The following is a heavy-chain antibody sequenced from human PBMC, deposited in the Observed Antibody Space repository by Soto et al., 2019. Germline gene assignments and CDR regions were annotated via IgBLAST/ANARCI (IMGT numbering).Heavy chain of an antibody. J-gene: IGHJ6*02. Sequence: GASVKVSCKASRGTFSSYAISWVRQAPGQGLEWMGGIIPIFGTANYAQKFQGRVTITADESTSTAYMELSSLRSEDTAVYYCASIGCSSTSCYAGSYYYYYYGMDVWGQGTTVTVSS. CDR2: IIPIFGTA. CDR3: ASIGCSSTSCYAGSYYYYYYGMDV. V-gene: IGHV1-69*13. D-gene: IGHD2-2*01. CDR1: RGTFSSYA.